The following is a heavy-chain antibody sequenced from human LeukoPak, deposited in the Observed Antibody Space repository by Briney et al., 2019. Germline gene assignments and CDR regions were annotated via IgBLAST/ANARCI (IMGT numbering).Heavy chain of an antibody. J-gene: IGHJ4*02. CDR3: ARTPLWLYGGAFDY. CDR1: GGTFSSYA. Sequence: ASVKVSCKASGGTFSSYAISWVRQAPGQGLEWMGGIIPIFGTANYAQKFQGRVTITADESTSTAYMELSSLRSEDTAVYYCARTPLWLYGGAFDYWGQGTLVTVSS. D-gene: IGHD2/OR15-2a*01. V-gene: IGHV1-69*13. CDR2: IIPIFGTA.